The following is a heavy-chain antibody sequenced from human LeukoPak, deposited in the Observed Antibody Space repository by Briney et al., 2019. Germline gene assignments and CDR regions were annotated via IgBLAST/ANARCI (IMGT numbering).Heavy chain of an antibody. CDR1: GGSISIYY. J-gene: IGHJ6*02. Sequence: SETLSLTCSVSGGSISIYYWTWIRQPAGRGLEWIGRIYTSGSINYNPSLKSRLIMSVDTSKNQFSLKLFSVTAADTAVYHCARETDQPITGLDVWGQGTTVTVSS. V-gene: IGHV4-4*07. CDR2: IYTSGSI. D-gene: IGHD1-14*01. CDR3: ARETDQPITGLDV.